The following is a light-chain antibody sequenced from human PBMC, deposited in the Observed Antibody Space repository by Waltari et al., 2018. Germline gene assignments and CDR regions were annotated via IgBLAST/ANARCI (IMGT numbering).Light chain of an antibody. Sequence: AIRMTQSPSSFSAPTGDRVTITRRASQGISSYLAWYQQKPGKAPKLLFYEAPTLQSGVPSRFSGSGSGTDFTLTISCRQSEDFATYYCQQYYSYPWTFGQGPRWKSN. V-gene: IGKV1-8*01. CDR3: QQYYSYPWT. CDR2: EAP. J-gene: IGKJ1*01. CDR1: QGISSY.